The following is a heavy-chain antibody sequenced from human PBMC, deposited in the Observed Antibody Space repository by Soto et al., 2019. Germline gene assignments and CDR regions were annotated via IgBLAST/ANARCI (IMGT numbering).Heavy chain of an antibody. V-gene: IGHV4-59*11. J-gene: IGHJ4*02. CDR2: IYYSGFT. Sequence: SETLSLTCTVSGGPISSHYWSWVRQPPGKGLEWIGYIYYSGFTDYNPSLKSRVTISEDTSKNQFSLTLTSVTAADTAVYYCARDQNSSGYLDYWGQGIQVTVSS. CDR1: GGPISSHY. D-gene: IGHD3-22*01. CDR3: ARDQNSSGYLDY.